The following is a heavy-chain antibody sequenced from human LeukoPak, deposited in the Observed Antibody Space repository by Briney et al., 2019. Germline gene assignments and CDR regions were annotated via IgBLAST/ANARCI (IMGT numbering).Heavy chain of an antibody. CDR2: ISSSSSYI. D-gene: IGHD3-22*01. V-gene: IGHV3-21*01. Sequence: GGSLRLSCAASGFTFSSYSMNWVRQAPGKGLEWVSSISSSSSYIYYADSVKGRFTISRDNAKNSLYLQMNGLRAEDTAVYYCARSPGATYYYDSSGYYYRSVGKELDYWGQGTLVTVSS. J-gene: IGHJ4*02. CDR3: ARSPGATYYYDSSGYYYRSVGKELDY. CDR1: GFTFSSYS.